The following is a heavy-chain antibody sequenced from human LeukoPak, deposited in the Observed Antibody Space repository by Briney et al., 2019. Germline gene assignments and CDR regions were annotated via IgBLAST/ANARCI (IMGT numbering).Heavy chain of an antibody. J-gene: IGHJ4*02. Sequence: ASVKVSCKASGGTFSSYAISWVRQAPGQGREWMGRVIPFFGTTNYAQNFQGRVTITTDEATSTVYMDLSSLRSEESAVYHCARDYYYASDGSSSHWGQGTMVTVSS. D-gene: IGHD3-22*01. V-gene: IGHV1-69*05. CDR1: GGTFSSYA. CDR2: VIPFFGTT. CDR3: ARDYYYASDGSSSH.